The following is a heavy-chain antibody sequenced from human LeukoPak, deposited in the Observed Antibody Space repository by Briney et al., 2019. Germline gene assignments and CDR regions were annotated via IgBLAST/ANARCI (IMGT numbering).Heavy chain of an antibody. CDR1: GFTFSSYA. J-gene: IGHJ4*02. D-gene: IGHD3-22*01. V-gene: IGHV3-23*01. CDR3: ASGGGYGDNDY. CDR2: ISASGDNT. Sequence: GGSLRLSCAASGFTFSSYAMMWVRQAPGKGLEWVSDISASGDNTYYADSAKGRFTISRDNSKSTLYMQMNSLRAEDTAVYYRASGGGYGDNDYWGQRTLVTISS.